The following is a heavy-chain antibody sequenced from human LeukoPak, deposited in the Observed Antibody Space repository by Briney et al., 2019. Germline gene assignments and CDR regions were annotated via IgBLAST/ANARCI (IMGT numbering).Heavy chain of an antibody. CDR3: ARQTGSGLFILP. CDR2: IYHSGST. V-gene: IGHV4-38-2*02. CDR1: GYSISSGYY. D-gene: IGHD3/OR15-3a*01. J-gene: IGHJ4*02. Sequence: KPSETLSLTCTVSGYSISSGYYWGWIRQPPGKGPEWIGSIYHSGSTYYNASLKSQVSISIDTSKNQFSLKLTSVTAADTAVYYCARQTGSGLFILPGGQGTLVTVSS.